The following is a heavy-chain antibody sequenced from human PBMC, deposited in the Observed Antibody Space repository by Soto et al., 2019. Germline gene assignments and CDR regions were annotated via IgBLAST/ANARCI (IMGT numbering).Heavy chain of an antibody. V-gene: IGHV4-59*01. CDR3: ARDLWGYCGNDCYPLDV. CDR2: MYNTGST. D-gene: IGHD2-21*02. Sequence: PSETLSLTCTVSGSSISGDYWSWIRQPPGKGLEWIGYMYNTGSTVYNPSFKSRVTISVDTSKNQFSLKLNSVTAADTAVYYCARDLWGYCGNDCYPLDVWGQGTTVTVS. CDR1: GSSISGDY. J-gene: IGHJ6*02.